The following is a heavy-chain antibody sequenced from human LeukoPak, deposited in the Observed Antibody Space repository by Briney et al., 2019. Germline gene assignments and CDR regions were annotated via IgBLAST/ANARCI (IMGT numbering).Heavy chain of an antibody. J-gene: IGHJ5*02. V-gene: IGHV1-24*01. D-gene: IGHD3-3*01. Sequence: ASVKVSCKVSGYTLTELSMHWVRQAPGKGLEWMGGFDPEDGETIYAQKFQGRVTMTEDTSTDTAYMELSSLRSEDTAVYYCATVYHPYYDFWSGPTPPYNWFDPWGQGTLVTVSS. CDR3: ATVYHPYYDFWSGPTPPYNWFDP. CDR1: GYTLTELS. CDR2: FDPEDGET.